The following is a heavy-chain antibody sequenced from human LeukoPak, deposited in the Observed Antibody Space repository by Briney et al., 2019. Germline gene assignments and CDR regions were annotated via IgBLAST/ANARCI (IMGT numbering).Heavy chain of an antibody. D-gene: IGHD3-3*02. J-gene: IGHJ6*02. Sequence: ASVRVSCKASGYTFTSYYMHWVRQSPGQGLGWLGVINPSGGSTSYAQKFQGRVTMTRDTSTSTVYMELSSLRAEDTAVYYCASPLADPSHYYFGMDVWGQGTTVTVSS. CDR2: INPSGGST. V-gene: IGHV1-46*01. CDR1: GYTFTSYY. CDR3: ASPLADPSHYYFGMDV.